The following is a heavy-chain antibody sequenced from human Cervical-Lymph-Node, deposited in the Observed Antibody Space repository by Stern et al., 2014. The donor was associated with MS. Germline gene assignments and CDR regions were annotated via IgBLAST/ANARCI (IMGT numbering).Heavy chain of an antibody. Sequence: QVQLVQSGGGVVQPGRALRLSFAASGFTFSNYGMHWVRQAPGKGLEWVAVISNDGIYKLYADSFKGRFTISRDNSNHTLNLQMNSLSSEDTAVYYCAKSASNFAYYYYGMDVWGQGTTVTVSS. J-gene: IGHJ6*02. D-gene: IGHD4-11*01. V-gene: IGHV3-30*18. CDR3: AKSASNFAYYYYGMDV. CDR2: ISNDGIYK. CDR1: GFTFSNYG.